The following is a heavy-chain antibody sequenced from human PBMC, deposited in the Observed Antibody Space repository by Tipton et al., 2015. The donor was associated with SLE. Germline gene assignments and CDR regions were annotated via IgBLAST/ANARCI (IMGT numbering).Heavy chain of an antibody. CDR2: INHSGST. CDR1: GGSFSGYY. Sequence: TLSLTCAVYGGSFSGYYWSWIRQPPGKGLEWIGEINHSGSTNYNPSLKSRVTISVDTSKNKFSLKLSSVTAADTAVYYCARGQAVARGACYYGMDVWGQGTTVTVSS. D-gene: IGHD6-19*01. J-gene: IGHJ6*02. V-gene: IGHV4-34*01. CDR3: ARGQAVARGACYYGMDV.